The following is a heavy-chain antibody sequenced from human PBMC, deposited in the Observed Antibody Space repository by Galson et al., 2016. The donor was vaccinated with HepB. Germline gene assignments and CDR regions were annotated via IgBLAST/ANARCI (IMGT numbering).Heavy chain of an antibody. V-gene: IGHV3-30*18. CDR3: AKDFRSSSLTYYYYMDV. CDR1: GFTFSSYG. D-gene: IGHD6-19*01. J-gene: IGHJ6*03. Sequence: SLRLSCAASGFTFSSYGMHWVRQAPGKGLEWVGIISYEGFHKYYASSVKGRFTISRDNSQNTLYLEMSSLRVEDTAVYFCAKDFRSSSLTYYYYMDVWGQGTTVTVFS. CDR2: ISYEGFHK.